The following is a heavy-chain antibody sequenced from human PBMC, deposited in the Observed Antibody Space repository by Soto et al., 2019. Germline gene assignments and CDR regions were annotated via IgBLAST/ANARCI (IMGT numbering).Heavy chain of an antibody. Sequence: GGSLRLSCAASGFTFSSYAMSWVRQAPGKGLEWVSAISGSGGSTYYADSVKGRFTISRDNSKNTLYLQMKSLRAEDTAVYYCAKLGYGDYVRYFDYWGQGTLVTVSS. CDR1: GFTFSSYA. CDR3: AKLGYGDYVRYFDY. D-gene: IGHD4-17*01. CDR2: ISGSGGST. J-gene: IGHJ4*02. V-gene: IGHV3-23*01.